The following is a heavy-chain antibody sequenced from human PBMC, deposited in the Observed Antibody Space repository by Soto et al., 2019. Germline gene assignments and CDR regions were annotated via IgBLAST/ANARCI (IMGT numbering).Heavy chain of an antibody. CDR3: ARDYSNSGFDY. CDR1: GFTFSDYY. CDR2: ISGGGDII. D-gene: IGHD4-4*01. V-gene: IGHV3-11*01. J-gene: IGHJ4*02. Sequence: QVQLVESGGGLVKPGGSLKLSCTVSGFTFSDYYMAWIRQAPGKGLEWVSKISGGGDIIHYADSLKGRFTISRDNAGNSLHLQMSSLGAEDTAVYYCARDYSNSGFDYWGQGTLVTVSS.